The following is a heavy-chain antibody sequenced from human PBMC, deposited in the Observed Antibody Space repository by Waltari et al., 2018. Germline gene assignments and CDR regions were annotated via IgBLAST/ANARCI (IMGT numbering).Heavy chain of an antibody. V-gene: IGHV3-15*01. Sequence: EVQLVESGGGLVKPGGSLRLSCAASGFTFSNAWMSWVRPSPGQGLEWVGRIKSKTDGGTTDYATPVKGRFTISRDDSKNTLYLQMNSLKTEDTAVYYCTTGGSGSYYNGYYFDYWGQGTLVTVSS. CDR1: GFTFSNAW. J-gene: IGHJ4*02. CDR3: TTGGSGSYYNGYYFDY. CDR2: IKSKTDGGTT. D-gene: IGHD3-10*01.